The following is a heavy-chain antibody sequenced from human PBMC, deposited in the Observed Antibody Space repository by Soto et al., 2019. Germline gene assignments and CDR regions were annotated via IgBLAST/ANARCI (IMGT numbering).Heavy chain of an antibody. Sequence: GGSLRLSCVASGFTFDDYAMHWVRQVPGKGLEWVSGISWNGGSTGYADSVKGRFTISRDNAKNSLYLQMNSLRAEDTALYYCAKSVYSGYDLGVDYWGQGTLVTVSS. D-gene: IGHD5-12*01. V-gene: IGHV3-9*01. CDR1: GFTFDDYA. CDR3: AKSVYSGYDLGVDY. CDR2: ISWNGGST. J-gene: IGHJ4*02.